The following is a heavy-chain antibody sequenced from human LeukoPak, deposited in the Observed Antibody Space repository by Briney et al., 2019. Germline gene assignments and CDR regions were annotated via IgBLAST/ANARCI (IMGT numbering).Heavy chain of an antibody. J-gene: IGHJ5*02. D-gene: IGHD4-17*01. CDR2: IIPIFGTA. CDR1: GGTFSSYA. CDR3: ARDYGDYRYWFDP. V-gene: IGHV1-69*13. Sequence: SVKVSCKASGGTFSSYAISWVRQAPGQGLEWMGGIIPIFGTADYAQKFQGRVTITADESTSTAYMELSSLRSEDTAVYYCARDYGDYRYWFDPWGQGTLVTVSS.